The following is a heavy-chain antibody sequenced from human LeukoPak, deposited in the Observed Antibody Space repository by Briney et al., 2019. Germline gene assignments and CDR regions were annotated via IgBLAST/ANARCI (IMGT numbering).Heavy chain of an antibody. CDR3: ARDPVAGTRVYFDY. Sequence: GGSLRLSCAASGFTFSSYAMSWVRQAPGKGLEWVSSISSSSSYIHYADSVKGRFTISRDNAKNSLYLQMNSLRAEDTAVYYCARDPVAGTRVYFDYWGQGTLVTVSS. D-gene: IGHD6-19*01. V-gene: IGHV3-21*01. CDR2: ISSSSSYI. J-gene: IGHJ4*02. CDR1: GFTFSSYA.